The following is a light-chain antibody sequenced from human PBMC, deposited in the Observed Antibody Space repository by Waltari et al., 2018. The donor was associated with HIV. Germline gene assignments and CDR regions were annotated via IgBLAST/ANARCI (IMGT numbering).Light chain of an antibody. CDR2: DVD. CDR1: DSDFGLYNF. J-gene: IGLJ3*02. CDR3: ASFTGDNTVM. V-gene: IGLV2-14*03. Sequence: AVTQPASVSGLPGQSTTISCTGGDSDFGLYNFVSWYQQHSGKPPKLLLYDVDSRASGGSARFAGSMSGNTASRTISGLRAEDEAHYYCASFTGDNTVMFGGGTEVTVL.